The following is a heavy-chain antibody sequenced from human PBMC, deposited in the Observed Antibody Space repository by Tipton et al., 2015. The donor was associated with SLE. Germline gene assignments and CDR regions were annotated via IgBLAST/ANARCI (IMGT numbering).Heavy chain of an antibody. CDR2: IKPDGGDK. D-gene: IGHD6-19*01. CDR3: ARGSSSTPRGGMDV. CDR1: GFTFSNFW. Sequence: SLRLSCAASGFTFSNFWMNWVRQAPGKGLEWVANIKPDGGDKYYVDSVKGRFAISRDNAKNSLYLQMNSLEVEDTAVYYCARGSSSTPRGGMDVWGQGTTVTVSS. J-gene: IGHJ6*02. V-gene: IGHV3-7*01.